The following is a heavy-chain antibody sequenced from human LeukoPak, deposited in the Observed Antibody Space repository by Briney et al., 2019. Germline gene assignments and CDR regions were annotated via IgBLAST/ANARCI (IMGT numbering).Heavy chain of an antibody. D-gene: IGHD3-3*01. Sequence: ASVKVSCKASGYTFTSYYMHWVRQAPGQGREWMGIINPSGGSTSYAQKFQGRVTMTRDTSTSTVYMELSSLRSEDTAVYYCARDLDSSGYYTSFDYWGQGTLVTVSS. J-gene: IGHJ4*02. CDR2: INPSGGST. CDR3: ARDLDSSGYYTSFDY. CDR1: GYTFTSYY. V-gene: IGHV1-46*03.